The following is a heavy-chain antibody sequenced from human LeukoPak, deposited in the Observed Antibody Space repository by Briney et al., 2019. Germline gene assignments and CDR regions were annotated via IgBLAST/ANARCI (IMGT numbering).Heavy chain of an antibody. V-gene: IGHV4-4*07. CDR3: ARGKYYYDDSASINRASRTAFDI. D-gene: IGHD3-22*01. CDR2: VYTSGST. Sequence: SETLSLTCTVSGGSLSSYYWSWIRQPAGKGLEWIGRVYTSGSTNYNPSLKSRVTMSIDRSKTQFSLRLRSVTAADTAIYYCARGKYYYDDSASINRASRTAFDIWAQGTMVIVSS. CDR1: GGSLSSYY. J-gene: IGHJ3*02.